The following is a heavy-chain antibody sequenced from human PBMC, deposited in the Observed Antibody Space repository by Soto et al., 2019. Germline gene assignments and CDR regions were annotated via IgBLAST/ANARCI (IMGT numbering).Heavy chain of an antibody. CDR2: ITGSGDKT. CDR1: GFSLKKYA. V-gene: IGHV3-23*01. Sequence: XGSLRLSCAGCGFSLKKYAMTCVRQAPGKRLEWFSGITGSGDKTYYPDSVKARSTISRDNSENTLYPQMNSLRPDHTFLYYCARDCSSSSRPVLSYXGQGA. CDR3: ARDCSSSSRPVLSY. D-gene: IGHD2-2*01. J-gene: IGHJ4*02.